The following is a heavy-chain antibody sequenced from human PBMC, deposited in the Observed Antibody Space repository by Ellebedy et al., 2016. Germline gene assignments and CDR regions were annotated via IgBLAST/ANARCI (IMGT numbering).Heavy chain of an antibody. CDR3: ARLRDSTARYFDWYIDY. V-gene: IGHV4-34*01. Sequence: SETLSLTXAVYGGSFSGYYWSWIRQPPGKGLEWIGEINHSGSTNYNPSLKSRVTISVDTSKNQFSLKLSSVTAADTAVYYCARLRDSTARYFDWYIDYWGQGTLVTVSS. CDR2: INHSGST. J-gene: IGHJ4*02. D-gene: IGHD3-9*01. CDR1: GGSFSGYY.